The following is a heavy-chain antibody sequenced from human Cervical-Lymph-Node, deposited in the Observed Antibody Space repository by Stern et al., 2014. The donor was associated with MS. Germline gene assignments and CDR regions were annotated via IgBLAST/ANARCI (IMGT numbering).Heavy chain of an antibody. CDR1: GGSISNYY. D-gene: IGHD2-21*02. Sequence: MQLVESGPGLVQPSETLSLTCTVSGGSISNYYWSWIRQPPGKGLEWIGYIYYIGTTNHNPSLKSRVTISVDTSKNQFSLRLSSVSVADTAVYYCARHGDTSFVYWGQGTLGTISS. CDR2: IYYIGTT. V-gene: IGHV4-59*08. CDR3: ARHGDTSFVY. J-gene: IGHJ4*02.